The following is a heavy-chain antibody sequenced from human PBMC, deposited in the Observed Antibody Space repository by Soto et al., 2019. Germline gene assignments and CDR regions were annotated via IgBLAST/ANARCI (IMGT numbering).Heavy chain of an antibody. V-gene: IGHV3-74*01. Sequence: GGLRLSCAASGFTLSSYWMHWVRQAPGKGLVWVSRINSDGSTTSYADSVKGRFTISRDNAKNTLDLQMNSLRVEDTAVYYCARDLTGSGTYWGQGTLVTVSS. J-gene: IGHJ4*02. CDR1: GFTLSSYW. D-gene: IGHD2-15*01. CDR2: INSDGSTT. CDR3: ARDLTGSGTY.